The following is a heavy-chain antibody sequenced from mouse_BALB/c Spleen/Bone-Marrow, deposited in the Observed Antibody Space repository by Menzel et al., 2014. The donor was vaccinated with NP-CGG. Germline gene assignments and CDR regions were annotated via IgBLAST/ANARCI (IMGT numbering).Heavy chain of an antibody. V-gene: IGHV2-5-1*01. CDR3: AKRGNYGYFDY. J-gene: IGHJ2*01. D-gene: IGHD2-1*01. CDR1: GFSLTRYG. CDR2: IWRGGST. Sequence: VKLVESGPSLVQPSQSLSITCTVSGFSLTRYGVHWVRQSPGKGLEWLGAIWRGGSTDYNAAFMSRLSITKDNSKSQVFFKMNSLQADDTAIYYCAKRGNYGYFDYWGQGTTLTVSS.